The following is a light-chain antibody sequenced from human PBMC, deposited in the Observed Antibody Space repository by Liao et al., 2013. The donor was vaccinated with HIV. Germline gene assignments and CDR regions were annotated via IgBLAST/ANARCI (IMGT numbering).Light chain of an antibody. V-gene: IGLV3-1*01. CDR3: QAWDSSTVV. Sequence: SYALTQPPSLSVSPGQTASITCSGDTLGDKYACWYQQKPGQSPVLVIYQGDQRPSGIPERFSGSHSGSTATLTISGTQALDEADYYCQAWDSSTVVFGGGTKLTVL. CDR1: TLGDKY. CDR2: QGD. J-gene: IGLJ3*02.